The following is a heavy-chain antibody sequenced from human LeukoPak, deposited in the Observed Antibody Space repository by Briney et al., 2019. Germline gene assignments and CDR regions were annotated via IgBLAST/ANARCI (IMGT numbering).Heavy chain of an antibody. CDR1: GFTFSSYW. D-gene: IGHD2-2*01. J-gene: IGHJ4*02. V-gene: IGHV3-74*01. CDR3: ARDCSSTSCSLFFDY. Sequence: GGSLRLSCAASGFTFSSYWMHWVRQAPGKGLVWVSRINTDGRTTTYADSVKGRFTISRDNAKNTLYLQMNTLRAEDTALYYCARDCSSTSCSLFFDYWGQGTLVTVSS. CDR2: INTDGRTT.